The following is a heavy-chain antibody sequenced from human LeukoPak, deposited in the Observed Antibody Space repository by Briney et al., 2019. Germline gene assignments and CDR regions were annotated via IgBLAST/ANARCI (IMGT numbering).Heavy chain of an antibody. V-gene: IGHV3-64*01. J-gene: IGHJ4*02. Sequence: QPGGSLRLSCAASGFTFSSYAMHWVRQAPAKGLEYVSGISAYGDNTYYANSVKGRFTISRDNSKDTLYLQMGSLRPDDMAVYYCARDVRQQLATGGFDFWGQGTLVTVSS. CDR1: GFTFSSYA. CDR2: ISAYGDNT. CDR3: ARDVRQQLATGGFDF. D-gene: IGHD6-13*01.